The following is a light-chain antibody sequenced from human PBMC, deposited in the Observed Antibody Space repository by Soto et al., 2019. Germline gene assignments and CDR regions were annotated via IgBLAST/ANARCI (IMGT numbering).Light chain of an antibody. CDR1: QGIRHY. CDR2: AAS. Sequence: AIQMTQSPSSVSASVGDRVTSTCRASQGIRHYLGWYQQKPGKAPKLLIYAASSLQSGVPSRFSGSGSGTDFTLTISSLQPEDFATYHCLQDYNYPLTFGGGTKVEIK. J-gene: IGKJ4*01. CDR3: LQDYNYPLT. V-gene: IGKV1-6*01.